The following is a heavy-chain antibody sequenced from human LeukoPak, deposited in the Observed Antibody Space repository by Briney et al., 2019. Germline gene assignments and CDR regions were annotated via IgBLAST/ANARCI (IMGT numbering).Heavy chain of an antibody. J-gene: IGHJ3*02. V-gene: IGHV3-13*01. D-gene: IGHD3-16*01. CDR2: VGIVGDT. CDR3: AREGRGSSADAFDI. CDR1: GFTFSSYE. Sequence: GGSLRLSCAASGFTFSSYEMHWVRQVAGKGLEWVSAVGIVGDTFYSGSVKGRFTISRENAENSLFLQMNSLRAGDTAVYYCAREGRGSSADAFDIWGQGNPGHRLL.